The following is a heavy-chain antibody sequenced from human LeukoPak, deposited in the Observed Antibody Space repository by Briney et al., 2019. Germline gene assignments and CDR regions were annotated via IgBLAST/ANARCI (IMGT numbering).Heavy chain of an antibody. V-gene: IGHV4-4*07. Sequence: PSETLSLTCTVSGDSITSYYWSWIRQPAGKGLEWIGRIYTSGSTNYNPSLKSRVTISLDTSKNQFSLKLSSVTAADTAVYYCARGPGYGVLIGRFVFDYWSQGTLVTVSS. CDR2: IYTSGST. J-gene: IGHJ4*02. CDR3: ARGPGYGVLIGRFVFDY. D-gene: IGHD3-9*01. CDR1: GDSITSYY.